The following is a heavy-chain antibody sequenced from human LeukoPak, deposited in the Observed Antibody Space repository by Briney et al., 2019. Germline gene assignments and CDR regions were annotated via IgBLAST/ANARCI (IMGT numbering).Heavy chain of an antibody. J-gene: IGHJ4*02. CDR2: ISSSSSYI. Sequence: GGSLRHSCAASGFTFSSYSMNWVRQAPGKGLEWVSSISSSSSYIYYADSVKGRFTISRDNAKNSLYLQMNSLRAEDTAVYYCARDTTVTILFDYWGQGTLVTVSS. CDR3: ARDTTVTILFDY. D-gene: IGHD4-17*01. CDR1: GFTFSSYS. V-gene: IGHV3-21*01.